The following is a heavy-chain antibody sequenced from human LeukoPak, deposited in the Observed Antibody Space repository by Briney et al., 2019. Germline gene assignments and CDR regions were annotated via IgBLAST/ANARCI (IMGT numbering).Heavy chain of an antibody. J-gene: IGHJ6*02. CDR1: GFTFSSYW. Sequence: GRSRTLSCAASGFTFSSYWMHWVRQAQGKGLVWVSRINSDGSSTSYGDSVKGRFTISRDNAKNTLYLQMNSLRAEDTAVYYCARDDGWELRYDGMDVWGQGTTVTVSS. CDR3: ARDDGWELRYDGMDV. D-gene: IGHD1-26*01. V-gene: IGHV3-74*01. CDR2: INSDGSST.